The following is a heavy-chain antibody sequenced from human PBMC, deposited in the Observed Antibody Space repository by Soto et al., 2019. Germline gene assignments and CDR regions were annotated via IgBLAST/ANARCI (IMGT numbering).Heavy chain of an antibody. CDR2: MNPNSGNT. CDR3: ARGGEGSNYDFWSGYYVDKRYNWFDP. J-gene: IGHJ5*02. CDR1: GYTFTSYD. V-gene: IGHV1-8*01. D-gene: IGHD3-3*01. Sequence: ASVKVSCKASGYTFTSYDINWVRQATGQGLEWMGWMNPNSGNTGYAQKFQGRVTMTRNTSISTAYMELSSLRSEDTAVYYCARGGEGSNYDFWSGYYVDKRYNWFDPWGQGTLVTVSS.